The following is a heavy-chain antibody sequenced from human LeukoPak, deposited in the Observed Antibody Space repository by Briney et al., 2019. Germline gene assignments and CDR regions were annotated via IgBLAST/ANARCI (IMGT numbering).Heavy chain of an antibody. J-gene: IGHJ4*02. D-gene: IGHD2-2*01. CDR1: GFTLSAYA. Sequence: PGGSLRLSCEASGFTLSAYAMSSVRQAPGKGLEWVSAISGSADSTNYADSVKGRFTLSRDHSRNTLYLQMNSLRAEDTAVYYCARGYCSSSSCFSRVDFWGQGTLVTVSS. CDR3: ARGYCSSSSCFSRVDF. CDR2: ISGSADST. V-gene: IGHV3-23*01.